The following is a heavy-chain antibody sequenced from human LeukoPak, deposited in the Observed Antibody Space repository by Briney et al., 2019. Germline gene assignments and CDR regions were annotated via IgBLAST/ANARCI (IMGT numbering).Heavy chain of an antibody. Sequence: SEALSLTCTVSGGSISGYSWTWIRQPPGQGLEWIGYFHNSRTTSYNPSLTGRVIISVDTAMDQISLKLNSVTAADTAVYYCARGHLGLSPWGQGTLVTVSS. J-gene: IGHJ5*02. CDR2: FHNSRTT. CDR3: ARGHLGLSP. CDR1: GGSISGYS. V-gene: IGHV4-59*01. D-gene: IGHD3-10*01.